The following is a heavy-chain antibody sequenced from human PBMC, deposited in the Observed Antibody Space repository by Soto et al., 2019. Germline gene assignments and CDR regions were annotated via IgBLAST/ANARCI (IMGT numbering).Heavy chain of an antibody. D-gene: IGHD6-13*01. CDR1: GGSISSSNW. J-gene: IGHJ4*02. CDR3: ARAAAAGTTLDY. V-gene: IGHV4-4*02. CDR2: IYHSGST. Sequence: QVQLQESGPGLVKPSGTLSLTCAVSGGSISSSNWWSWVRQPPGKGLEWIEEIYHSGSTNYNPSLKGRVTISVDKSKNQFSLKLSSVTAADTAVYYCARAAAAGTTLDYWGQGTLVTVSS.